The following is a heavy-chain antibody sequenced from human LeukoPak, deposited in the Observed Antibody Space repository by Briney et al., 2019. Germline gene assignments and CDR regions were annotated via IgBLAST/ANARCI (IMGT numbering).Heavy chain of an antibody. Sequence: PGGSLRLSCAASGFTFSSYAMSWVRQAPGKGLEWVSAISGSGGSTYCADSVKGRFTISRDNSKNTLYLQMNSLRAEDTAVYYCAKTPRRTFGGVIVPRPYYFDYWGQGTLVTVSS. V-gene: IGHV3-23*01. D-gene: IGHD3-16*02. CDR1: GFTFSSYA. CDR2: ISGSGGST. J-gene: IGHJ4*02. CDR3: AKTPRRTFGGVIVPRPYYFDY.